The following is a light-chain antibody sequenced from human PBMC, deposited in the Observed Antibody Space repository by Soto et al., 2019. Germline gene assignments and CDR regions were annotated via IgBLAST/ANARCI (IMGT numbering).Light chain of an antibody. J-gene: IGLJ2*01. CDR2: DGS. Sequence: QSALTQPASVSGSPGQSITIFCIGTSCDLGNYDLVSWYQQHPGKAPKLMIYDGSKPPSGISNRFSGSKSGNTASLTISGLQAEDEADYYCCSYAGSSTFVFGGGTKVTVL. CDR1: SCDLGNYDL. CDR3: CSYAGSSTFV. V-gene: IGLV2-23*03.